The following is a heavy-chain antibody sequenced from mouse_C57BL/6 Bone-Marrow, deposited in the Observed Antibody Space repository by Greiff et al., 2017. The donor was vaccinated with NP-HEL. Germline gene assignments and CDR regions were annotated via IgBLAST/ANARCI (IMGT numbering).Heavy chain of an antibody. V-gene: IGHV1-81*01. CDR2: IYPRSGNT. Sequence: QVQLQQSGAELARPGASVKLSCKASGYTFTSYGISWVKQRTGQGLEWIGEIYPRSGNTYYNEKFKGKATLTADKSSSTAYMELRSLTSEDSAVYFCARHYTPCAYWGQGTLVTVSA. CDR1: GYTFTSYG. CDR3: ARHYTPCAY. J-gene: IGHJ3*01. D-gene: IGHD2-12*01.